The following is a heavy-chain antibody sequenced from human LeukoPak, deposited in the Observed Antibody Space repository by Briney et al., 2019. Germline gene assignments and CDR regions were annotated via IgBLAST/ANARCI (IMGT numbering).Heavy chain of an antibody. Sequence: GGSLRLSCAASGFTFSSYAMSWVRQAPGKGLEWVSTIGAAGVHTFYSDSVKGRFTISRDNSKNSLYLQMNSLRAEDTALYYCAKDKAVVTAYYCYYYMDVWGKGTTVTVSS. D-gene: IGHD2-21*02. CDR3: AKDKAVVTAYYCYYYMDV. J-gene: IGHJ6*03. CDR2: IGAAGVHT. V-gene: IGHV3-43D*04. CDR1: GFTFSSYA.